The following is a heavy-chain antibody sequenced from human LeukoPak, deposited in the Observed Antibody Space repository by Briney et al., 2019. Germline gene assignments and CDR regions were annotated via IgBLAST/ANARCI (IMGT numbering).Heavy chain of an antibody. Sequence: PGGSLRLSCAASGFTFSSYSMNWVRQAPVKGLEWVSSISSSSSYIYYADSVKGRFTISRDNAKNSLYLQMNSLRAEDTAVYYCAREAGDLAPFDYWGQGTLVTVSS. CDR1: GFTFSSYS. V-gene: IGHV3-21*01. CDR2: ISSSSSYI. D-gene: IGHD2-21*02. CDR3: AREAGDLAPFDY. J-gene: IGHJ4*02.